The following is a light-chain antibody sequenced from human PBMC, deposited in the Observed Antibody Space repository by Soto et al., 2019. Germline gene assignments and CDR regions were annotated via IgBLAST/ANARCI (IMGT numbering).Light chain of an antibody. CDR1: HSVSRSY. Sequence: LAQTQSPGTLPLSPGERATLSCTVGHSVSRSYLAWYQQKPGQAPRLLIYSASSRATGIPDRFSGSGSGADYTLTISRLEPEDSATYYCQQYNTYSTFGQGTRLEIK. CDR2: SAS. V-gene: IGKV3-20*01. CDR3: QQYNTYST. J-gene: IGKJ5*01.